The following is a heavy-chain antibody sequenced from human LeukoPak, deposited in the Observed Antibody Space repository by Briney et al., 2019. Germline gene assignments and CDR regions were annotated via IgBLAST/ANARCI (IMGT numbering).Heavy chain of an antibody. Sequence: GGSLRLSCAASGFTFSNAWMSWVRQAPGKGLEWVGRIKSKTDGGTTDYAAPVKGRFTISRDDSKNTLYLQMNSLKTEDTAVYYCASRRDGSNYAAFDIWGQGTMVTVSS. D-gene: IGHD5-24*01. J-gene: IGHJ3*02. CDR3: ASRRDGSNYAAFDI. CDR1: GFTFSNAW. V-gene: IGHV3-15*01. CDR2: IKSKTDGGTT.